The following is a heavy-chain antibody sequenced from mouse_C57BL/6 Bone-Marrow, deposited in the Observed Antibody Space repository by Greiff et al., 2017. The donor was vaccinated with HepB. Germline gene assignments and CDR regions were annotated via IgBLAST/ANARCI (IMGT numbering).Heavy chain of an antibody. CDR3: AKLCQLMLPYFDY. J-gene: IGHJ2*01. CDR2: IDPSDSYT. D-gene: IGHD3-2*02. V-gene: IGHV1-59*01. Sequence: VQLQQPGAELVRPGTSVKLSCKASGYTFTSYWMHWVKQRPGQGLEWIGVIDPSDSYTNYNQKFKGKATLTVDTSSSTAYMQLSSLTSEDSAVYYGAKLCQLMLPYFDYWGQGTTLTVSS. CDR1: GYTFTSYW.